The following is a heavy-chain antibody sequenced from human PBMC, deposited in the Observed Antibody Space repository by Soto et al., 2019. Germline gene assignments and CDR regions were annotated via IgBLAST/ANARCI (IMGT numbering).Heavy chain of an antibody. CDR1: GGSISSYY. V-gene: IGHV4-59*08. Sequence: SETLSLTCAVSGGSISSYYWSWIRQPPGKGLEWIGYIYNSGSTNYNPSLKSRVTISVDTSKNQFSLKLSSVTSADTAVYYCARGSTGYSSSWYRYWGQGTLVTVSS. J-gene: IGHJ4*02. CDR2: IYNSGST. D-gene: IGHD6-13*01. CDR3: ARGSTGYSSSWYRY.